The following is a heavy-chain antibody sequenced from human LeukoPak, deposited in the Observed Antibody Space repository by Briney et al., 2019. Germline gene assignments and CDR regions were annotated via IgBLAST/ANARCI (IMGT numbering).Heavy chain of an antibody. J-gene: IGHJ6*03. Sequence: PGGSLSLSCAASGSSFSSYSMNWVRLPPGEGLGWVSSISMSSSYIYYAHSVNGRFTIARDNAKNSLYLQMNSLRDEDTAVYYCARADYSNELYYYYYYMDVWGKGTTVTVSS. CDR2: ISMSSSYI. CDR1: GSSFSSYS. CDR3: ARADYSNELYYYYYYMDV. V-gene: IGHV3-21*01. D-gene: IGHD4-11*01.